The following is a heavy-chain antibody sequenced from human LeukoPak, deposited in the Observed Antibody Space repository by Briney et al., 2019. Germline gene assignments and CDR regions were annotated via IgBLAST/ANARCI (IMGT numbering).Heavy chain of an antibody. CDR1: GGSISSSSYY. Sequence: SETLSLTCTVSGGSISSSSYYWGWIRQPPGKGLEWIGSIYYSGGTYYNPSLKSRVTISVDTSKNQFSLKLSSVTAADTAVYYCARQEAWDRGFDYWGQGTLVTVSS. D-gene: IGHD1-26*01. CDR3: ARQEAWDRGFDY. J-gene: IGHJ4*02. V-gene: IGHV4-39*01. CDR2: IYYSGGT.